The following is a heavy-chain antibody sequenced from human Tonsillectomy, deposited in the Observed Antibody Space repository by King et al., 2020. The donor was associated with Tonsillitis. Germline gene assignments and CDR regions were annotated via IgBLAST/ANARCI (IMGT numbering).Heavy chain of an antibody. CDR3: SRSGGDGSGLRN. V-gene: IGHV4-59*08. Sequence: QLQESGPGLVKPSETLSLTCTVSGGSISNYYWSWIRPPPGKGLEWIGYIYYSGSTNYNPTLKSRVTISVDTSKNQFSLTLSSVTAADTAVYYCSRSGGDGSGLRNWGQGTLVTVSS. J-gene: IGHJ4*02. CDR2: IYYSGST. CDR1: GGSISNYY. D-gene: IGHD3-10*01.